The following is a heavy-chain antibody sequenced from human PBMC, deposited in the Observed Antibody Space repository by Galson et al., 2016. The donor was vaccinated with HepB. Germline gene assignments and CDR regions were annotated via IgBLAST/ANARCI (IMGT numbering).Heavy chain of an antibody. CDR2: ISAYNGNT. J-gene: IGHJ5*02. V-gene: IGHV1-18*01. Sequence: SVKVSCKASGYAFTSYGISWVRQAPGQGLEWMGWISAYNGNTIYARKFQGRVTLTTDTSASTAFMALRSLRSDDTATYYCARDLACADGTTKECSKWVDPWGQGALITVSS. CDR3: ARDLACADGTTKECSKWVDP. D-gene: IGHD1-1*01. CDR1: GYAFTSYG.